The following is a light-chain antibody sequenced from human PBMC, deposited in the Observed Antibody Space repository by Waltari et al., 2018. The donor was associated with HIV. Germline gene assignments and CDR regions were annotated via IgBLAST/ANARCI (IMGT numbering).Light chain of an antibody. CDR1: SSDVGSYNL. CDR3: CSYAGSSRV. V-gene: IGLV2-23*02. J-gene: IGLJ3*02. Sequence: QSALTQPASVSGSPGQSITISCTGTSSDVGSYNLVSWYQQHPVKAPKLMIYEVSKRPSGVSNRFSGSKSGNTASLTISGLQAEDEADYYCCSYAGSSRVFGGGTKLTVL. CDR2: EVS.